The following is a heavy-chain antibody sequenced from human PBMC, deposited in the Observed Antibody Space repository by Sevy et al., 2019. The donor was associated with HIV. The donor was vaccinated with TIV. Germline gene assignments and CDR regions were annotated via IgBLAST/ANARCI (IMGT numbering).Heavy chain of an antibody. V-gene: IGHV3-23*01. J-gene: IGHJ4*02. CDR2: ISGSGGST. CDR1: GFTFSSYA. CDR3: AIDALMTTFGGGIARAPYFDY. D-gene: IGHD3-16*02. Sequence: GGSLRLSCAASGFTFSSYAMSWVRQAPGKGLEWVSAISGSGGSTYYADSVKGRFTISRDNSKNTLYLQMNSMRTEDTAVYYYAIDALMTTFGGGIARAPYFDYWGQGTLVTVSS.